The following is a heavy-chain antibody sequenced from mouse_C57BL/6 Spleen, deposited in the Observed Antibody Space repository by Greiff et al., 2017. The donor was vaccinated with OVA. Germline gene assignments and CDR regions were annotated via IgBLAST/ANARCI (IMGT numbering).Heavy chain of an antibody. CDR3: ARETTVYAMDY. CDR1: GYTFTSYG. V-gene: IGHV1-81*01. Sequence: QVQLKQSGAELARPGASVKLSCKASGYTFTSYGISWVKQRTGQGLEWIGEIYPRSGNTYYNEKFEGKATLTADKSSSTAYMELRSLTSEDSAVYFCARETTVYAMDYWGQGTSVTVSS. D-gene: IGHD1-1*01. CDR2: IYPRSGNT. J-gene: IGHJ4*01.